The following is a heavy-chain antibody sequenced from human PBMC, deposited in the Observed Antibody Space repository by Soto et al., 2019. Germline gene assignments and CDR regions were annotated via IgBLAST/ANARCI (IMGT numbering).Heavy chain of an antibody. J-gene: IGHJ4*02. CDR2: ISGSNNNI. CDR1: GFTLRNYE. CDR3: ASERLCGADCYFFDN. V-gene: IGHV3-48*03. Sequence: GGSLRLSCAASGFTLRNYEMNWVRQAPGKGQEWISKISGSNNNIYYADSVRGRFTISRDNAKNSLYLQMNSLRAEDTAIYYCASERLCGADCYFFDNWGQGTQVTVPS. D-gene: IGHD2-21*02.